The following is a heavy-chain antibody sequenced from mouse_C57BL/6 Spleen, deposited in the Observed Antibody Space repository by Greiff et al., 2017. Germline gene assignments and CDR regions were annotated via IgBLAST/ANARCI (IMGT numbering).Heavy chain of an antibody. CDR3: ARDGNYLYFDY. CDR2: IDPEDGET. J-gene: IGHJ2*01. D-gene: IGHD2-1*01. Sequence: VQLKQSGAELVKPGASVKLSCTASGFNIKDYYMHWVKQRTEQGLEWIGRIDPEDGETKYAPKFQGKATIPADTSSNTAYLQLSSLTSEDTAVYYCARDGNYLYFDYWGQGTTRTVSS. V-gene: IGHV14-2*01. CDR1: GFNIKDYY.